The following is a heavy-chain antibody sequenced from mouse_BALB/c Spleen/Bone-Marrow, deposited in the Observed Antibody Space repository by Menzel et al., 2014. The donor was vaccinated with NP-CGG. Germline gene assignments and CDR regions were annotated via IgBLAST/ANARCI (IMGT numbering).Heavy chain of an antibody. Sequence: QVQLQQSGPGLVQPSQSLSIPCTVSGFSLTSDGLHWVRQSPREGLEWLGVMWSGGSTDYNAAFISRLSISKDNSRSQVFFKMSSLQTNDTAIYYCARNGYYYSMDYWGQGTSVTVSS. CDR1: GFSLTSDG. J-gene: IGHJ4*01. D-gene: IGHD2-2*01. V-gene: IGHV2-2*02. CDR3: ARNGYYYSMDY. CDR2: MWSGGST.